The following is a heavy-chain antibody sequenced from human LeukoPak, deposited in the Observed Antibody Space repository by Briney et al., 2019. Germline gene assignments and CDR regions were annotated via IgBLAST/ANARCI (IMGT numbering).Heavy chain of an antibody. V-gene: IGHV4-39*07. J-gene: IGHJ4*02. CDR3: ARDSRGAKSSWYEDY. D-gene: IGHD6-13*01. CDR2: IYYSGST. CDR1: GGSISSSSYY. Sequence: SETLSLTCTVSGGSISSSSYYWGWIRQPPGKGLEWIGSIYYSGSTYYNPSLKSRVTISVDTSKNQFSLKLSSVTAADTAVYYCARDSRGAKSSWYEDYWGQGTLVTVSS.